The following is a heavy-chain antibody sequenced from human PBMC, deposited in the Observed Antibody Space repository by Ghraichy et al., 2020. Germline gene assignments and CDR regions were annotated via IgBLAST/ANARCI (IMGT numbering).Heavy chain of an antibody. CDR2: IYYSGTT. CDR1: GYSISSTYY. V-gene: IGHV4-38-2*02. D-gene: IGHD6-19*01. Sequence: SETLSLTCTVSGYSISSTYYWGWIRQPPGKGLEWIGNIYYSGTTYYNPSLKSRVTISLDTSKNQFSLKLSSVTAADTAVYYCARGSGRTWGYWYFDLWGRGTLVTVSS. J-gene: IGHJ2*01. CDR3: ARGSGRTWGYWYFDL.